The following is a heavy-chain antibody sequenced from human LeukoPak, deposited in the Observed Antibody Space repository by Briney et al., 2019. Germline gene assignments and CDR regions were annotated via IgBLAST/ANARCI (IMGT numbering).Heavy chain of an antibody. CDR2: ISWNSGSI. J-gene: IGHJ3*02. Sequence: PGRSLRLSCAASGFTFDDYAMHWVRQAPGKGLEWVSGISWNSGSIGYADSVKGRFTISRDNAKNSLYLQMNSLRAEDTALYYCAKGLVIDAFGIWGQGTMVTVSS. D-gene: IGHD3-3*01. CDR3: AKGLVIDAFGI. V-gene: IGHV3-9*01. CDR1: GFTFDDYA.